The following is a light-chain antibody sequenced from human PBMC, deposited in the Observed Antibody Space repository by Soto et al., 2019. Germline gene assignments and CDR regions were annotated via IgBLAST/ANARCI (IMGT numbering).Light chain of an antibody. V-gene: IGLV2-23*02. J-gene: IGLJ2*01. Sequence: QSVLTQPASVSGSPGQSITISCTGTTSDVGSYNLVSWYQQHPGKAPKLIIYEVSERPSGVSTRFSGSKSGNMASLTISGLQAEAEAEYYCCSYATPRQFGGGTKLTVL. CDR2: EVS. CDR1: TSDVGSYNL. CDR3: CSYATPRQ.